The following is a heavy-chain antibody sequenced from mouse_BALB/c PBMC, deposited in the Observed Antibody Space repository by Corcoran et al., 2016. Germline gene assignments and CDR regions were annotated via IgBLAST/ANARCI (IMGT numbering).Heavy chain of an antibody. V-gene: IGHV1-66*01. D-gene: IGHD1-1*01. CDR3: ARSLGLFPFGD. CDR1: GYSFTSYY. Sequence: QVQLQQSGPELVKPGASVKISCKASGYSFTSYYIHWVKQRPGQGLEWIGWIFPGSGNTKYNEKFKGKATLTADTSSSTAYMQLSSLTSEDSAVYFCARSLGLFPFGDWGQGTTLTVSS. CDR2: IFPGSGNT. J-gene: IGHJ2*01.